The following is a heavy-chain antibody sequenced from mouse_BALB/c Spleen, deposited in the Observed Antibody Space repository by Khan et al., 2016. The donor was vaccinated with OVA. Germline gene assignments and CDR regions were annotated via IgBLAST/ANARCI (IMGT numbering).Heavy chain of an antibody. CDR2: VSTRGSYT. CDR1: GFTFSTYG. CDR3: TRLAYYYDSEGFAY. V-gene: IGHV5-6*01. Sequence: EVELVESGGDLVKPGGSLKLSCAASGFTFSTYGMSWVRQAPDKRLEWVATVSTRGSYTYYPDSVKGRFTISRDNAKNTLYLQMSGLRSEDTAMFYCTRLAYYYDSEGFAYWGQGTLVTVSA. D-gene: IGHD1-1*01. J-gene: IGHJ3*01.